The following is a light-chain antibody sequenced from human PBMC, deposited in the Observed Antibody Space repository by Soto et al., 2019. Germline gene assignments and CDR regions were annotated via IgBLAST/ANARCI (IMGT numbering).Light chain of an antibody. CDR1: QSVSSY. CDR3: QHRRDWPLT. V-gene: IGKV3-11*01. J-gene: IGKJ4*01. CDR2: DAS. Sequence: EIVLTQSPATLSLSPGERATLSCRASQSVSSYLGWYQQKPGQAPRLLIYDASNRAPGIPARFSGSGSGTDFTLAISSLEPEDFAVYYCQHRRDWPLTFGGGTKVE.